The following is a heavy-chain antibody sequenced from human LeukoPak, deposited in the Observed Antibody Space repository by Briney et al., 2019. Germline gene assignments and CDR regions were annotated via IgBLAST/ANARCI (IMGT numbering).Heavy chain of an antibody. V-gene: IGHV1-69*05. J-gene: IGHJ5*02. CDR3: ARETTVTTYWFDP. D-gene: IGHD4-17*01. CDR1: RGTFSSYA. Sequence: SVKVSCKASRGTFSSYAISWVRQAPGQGLEWMGGIIPIFGTANYAQKFQGRVTITTDESTSTAYMELSSLRSEDTAVYYCARETTVTTYWFDPWGQGTLVTVSS. CDR2: IIPIFGTA.